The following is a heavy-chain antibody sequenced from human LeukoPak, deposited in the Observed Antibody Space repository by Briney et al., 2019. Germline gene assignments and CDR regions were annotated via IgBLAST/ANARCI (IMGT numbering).Heavy chain of an antibody. Sequence: GRPLRLSCAASGFTCSSYGMHWVRQAPGKGLELAAVISYDGSNKYYPDSVKGRFTISRDNSKNMLYLQMDSLSAEDTAVYYCAKLFRGIAAAPDYWGQGTLVTVSS. V-gene: IGHV3-30*18. CDR3: AKLFRGIAAAPDY. CDR2: ISYDGSNK. J-gene: IGHJ4*02. CDR1: GFTCSSYG. D-gene: IGHD6-13*01.